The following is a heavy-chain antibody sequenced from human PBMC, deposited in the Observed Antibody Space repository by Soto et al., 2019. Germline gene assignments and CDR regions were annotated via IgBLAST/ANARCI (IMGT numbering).Heavy chain of an antibody. D-gene: IGHD4-17*01. CDR2: IHYSGST. Sequence: QVQLQESGPGLVKPSQTLSLTCTVSGGSISSGGYYWSWIRQHPGKGLEWIGYIHYSGSTYYNPSLKSRVTISVDTSKNQFSLKLSSVTAADTAVYYCARTTTVTTWYFDYWGQGTLVTVSS. CDR3: ARTTTVTTWYFDY. V-gene: IGHV4-31*03. CDR1: GGSISSGGYY. J-gene: IGHJ4*02.